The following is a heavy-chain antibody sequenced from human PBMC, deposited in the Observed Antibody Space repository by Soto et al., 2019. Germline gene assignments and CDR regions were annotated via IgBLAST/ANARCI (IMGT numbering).Heavy chain of an antibody. CDR1: GFTFSSYG. CDR2: ISYDGSNK. J-gene: IGHJ4*02. D-gene: IGHD3-22*01. Sequence: PGGSLRLSCAASGFTFSSYGMHWVRQAPGKGLEWVAVISYDGSNKYYADSVKGRFTISRDNSKNTLYLQMNSLRAEDTAVYYCARVGITMIVVAFFDYWGQGTLVTVSS. V-gene: IGHV3-30*03. CDR3: ARVGITMIVVAFFDY.